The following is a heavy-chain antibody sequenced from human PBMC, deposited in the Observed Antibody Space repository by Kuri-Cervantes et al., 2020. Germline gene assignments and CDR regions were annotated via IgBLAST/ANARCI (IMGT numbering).Heavy chain of an antibody. J-gene: IGHJ4*02. CDR1: GFTFISYS. CDR2: IKQDGGDK. CDR3: ARDRGGMTMARGGIF. V-gene: IGHV3-7*01. Sequence: GESLKISCAASGFTFISYSMHWVRQAPGKGLGWVANIKQDGGDKYYVESVKGRFTISRDNAKNSLYLQMNSLRVEDTAVYYCARDRGGMTMARGGIFGGQGTLVTVSS. D-gene: IGHD3-10*01.